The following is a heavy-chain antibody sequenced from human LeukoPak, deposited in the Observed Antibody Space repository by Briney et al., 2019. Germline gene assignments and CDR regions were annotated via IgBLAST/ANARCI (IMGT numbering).Heavy chain of an antibody. J-gene: IGHJ2*01. D-gene: IGHD3-16*01. CDR2: ISWNSGSI. CDR1: GFTFDHYA. Sequence: GRSLRLSCVASGFTFDHYAMHWVRQAPGKGLEWVSGISWNSGSIGYADSVKGRFTISRDNAKNSLYLQMNSLRAEDTALYWCARVGTSLPFYIQWYFDLWGRGTLVTVSS. V-gene: IGHV3-9*01. CDR3: ARVGTSLPFYIQWYFDL.